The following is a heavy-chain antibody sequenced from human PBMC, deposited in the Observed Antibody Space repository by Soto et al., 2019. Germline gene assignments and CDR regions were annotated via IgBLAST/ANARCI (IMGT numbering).Heavy chain of an antibody. CDR3: AKGGSGSYSNAFDI. Sequence: SETLSLTCTVSGGSISSSSYYWGWIRQPPGKGLEWIGSIYYSGSTYYNPSLKSRVTISVDTSKNQFSLKLSSVTAADTAVYYCAKGGSGSYSNAFDIWGQGTMVTVS. CDR1: GGSISSSSYY. V-gene: IGHV4-39*01. J-gene: IGHJ3*02. D-gene: IGHD3-10*01. CDR2: IYYSGST.